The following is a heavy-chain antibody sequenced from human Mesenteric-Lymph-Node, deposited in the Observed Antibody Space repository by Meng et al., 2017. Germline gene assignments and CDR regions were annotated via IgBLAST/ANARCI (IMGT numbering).Heavy chain of an antibody. CDR2: IKQDGSEK. CDR1: GFTFSSYW. V-gene: IGHV3-7*01. D-gene: IGHD2-15*01. Sequence: GESLKISCAASGFTFSSYWMSWVRQAPGKGLEWVANIKQDGSEKYYVDSVKGRFTISRDNAKNSLYLQMNSLRAEDTAVYYCARGGYCSGGSCSESDPDAFDIWGQGTMVTVSS. J-gene: IGHJ3*02. CDR3: ARGGYCSGGSCSESDPDAFDI.